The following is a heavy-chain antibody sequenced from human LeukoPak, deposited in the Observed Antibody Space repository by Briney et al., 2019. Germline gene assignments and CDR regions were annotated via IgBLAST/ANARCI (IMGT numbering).Heavy chain of an antibody. Sequence: ASVKVSCKASGYTFTGYYMHWVRQAPGQGLEWMGWINANSGGTNYAQKLQGRVTMTRDTSISTAYMELSRLRSDDTAVYYCARLRTYYYDSSGYPFDYSGQGTLVTPSS. J-gene: IGHJ4*02. CDR3: ARLRTYYYDSSGYPFDY. CDR1: GYTFTGYY. CDR2: INANSGGT. D-gene: IGHD3-22*01. V-gene: IGHV1-2*02.